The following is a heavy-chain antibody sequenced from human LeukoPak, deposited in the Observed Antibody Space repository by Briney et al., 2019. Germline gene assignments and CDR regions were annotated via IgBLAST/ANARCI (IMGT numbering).Heavy chain of an antibody. CDR3: ARLLMYYYDSSGSGEDWYFDL. D-gene: IGHD3-22*01. CDR2: ISRSGDTI. Sequence: PGGSLRLSCAGCGFTFNYHSMNWVRQAPGKGLEWISYISRSGDTIYYADSVKGRFTISRDNANNSLYLQMNSLRDEDTAVYYCARLLMYYYDSSGSGEDWYFDLWGRGTLVTVSS. V-gene: IGHV3-48*02. J-gene: IGHJ2*01. CDR1: GFTFNYHS.